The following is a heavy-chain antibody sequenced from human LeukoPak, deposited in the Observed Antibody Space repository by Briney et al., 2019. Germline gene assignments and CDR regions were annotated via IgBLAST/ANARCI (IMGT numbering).Heavy chain of an antibody. V-gene: IGHV4-38-2*02. J-gene: IGHJ4*02. CDR2: MYHSGST. D-gene: IGHD1-26*01. Sequence: SETLSLTCAVSDCSISGNYYWGWLRQTPAKGLEWIGNMYHSGSTYYNPSLKSRVTISVDTSSNQFSLKLTSVTAADTAVYYCARDVSKVGAGYYLDYWGQGTLVTVSS. CDR3: ARDVSKVGAGYYLDY. CDR1: DCSISGNYY.